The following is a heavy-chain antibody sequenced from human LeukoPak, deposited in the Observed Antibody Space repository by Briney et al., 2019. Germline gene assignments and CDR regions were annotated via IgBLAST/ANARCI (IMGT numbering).Heavy chain of an antibody. Sequence: GGSLRLSCAASGFTFRSFAMNWVRQAPGKGLEWVSSISGSGGTTSYADSVKGRFTFSRDNSKNTVFLQMNSLRVEDTAVYYCAKDLPDYGDYIEGYWGQGTLVTVSS. CDR1: GFTFRSFA. CDR3: AKDLPDYGDYIEGY. J-gene: IGHJ4*02. CDR2: ISGSGGTT. V-gene: IGHV3-23*01. D-gene: IGHD4-17*01.